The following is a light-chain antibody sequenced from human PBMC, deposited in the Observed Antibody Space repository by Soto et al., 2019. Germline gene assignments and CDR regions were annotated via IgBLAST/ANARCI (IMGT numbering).Light chain of an antibody. CDR1: RVGTES. Sequence: SSALTQPPSVSVAPGQTARITCGGGRVGTESVHWYQQKPGQAPVLVVYDDSNRPSGIPERFSGSNSANTATLTITRVAAGDEADYYCQLWDTISDRYVFGTGTKVTVL. CDR2: DDS. J-gene: IGLJ1*01. CDR3: QLWDTISDRYV. V-gene: IGLV3-21*02.